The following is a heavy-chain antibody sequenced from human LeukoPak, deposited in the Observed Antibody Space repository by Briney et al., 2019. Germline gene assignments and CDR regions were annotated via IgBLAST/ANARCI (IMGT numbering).Heavy chain of an antibody. CDR1: GFTFSSYG. CDR3: ASEHYDILTGTHGYFDY. V-gene: IGHV3-30*03. J-gene: IGHJ4*02. CDR2: ISYDGSNK. D-gene: IGHD3-9*01. Sequence: GRSLRLSCAASGFTFSSYGMHWVRQAPGKGLEWVAVISYDGSNKYYADSVKGRFTISRDNSKNTLYLQMNSLRAEDTAVYYCASEHYDILTGTHGYFDYWGQGTLVTVSS.